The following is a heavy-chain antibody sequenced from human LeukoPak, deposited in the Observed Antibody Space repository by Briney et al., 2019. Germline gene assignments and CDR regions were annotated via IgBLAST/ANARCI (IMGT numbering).Heavy chain of an antibody. V-gene: IGHV3-74*01. CDR1: GFTFTNYW. CDR2: INSDGSVT. CDR3: ARDRGALDY. Sequence: GGSLRLSCAASGFTFTNYWMHWVRQAPGEGLVRVSRINSDGSVTRYADSVKGRFTISRDNAKNTVFLQMNSLRTEDTAVYYCARDRGALDYWGQGTLVTVSS. D-gene: IGHD1-26*01. J-gene: IGHJ4*02.